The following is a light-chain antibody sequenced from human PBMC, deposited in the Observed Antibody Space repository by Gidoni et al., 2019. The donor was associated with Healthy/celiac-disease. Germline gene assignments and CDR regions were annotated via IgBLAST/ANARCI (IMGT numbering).Light chain of an antibody. V-gene: IGLV3-25*03. J-gene: IGLJ2*01. CDR2: KDN. Sequence: SYELTQPPSVSVSPGQTARITCSGDALPKQYAYWYQQKPGQAPVLVIYKDNERPSGIPERFSGSSSGTTVTVTISGVQAEDEADYYCQSADSSGTYVVFGGGTKLTVL. CDR3: QSADSSGTYVV. CDR1: ALPKQY.